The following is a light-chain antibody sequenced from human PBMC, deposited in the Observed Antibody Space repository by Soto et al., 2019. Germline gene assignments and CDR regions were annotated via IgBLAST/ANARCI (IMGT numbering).Light chain of an antibody. CDR3: CAYVGDRSYV. Sequence: QSALTQPASVSGSPGQSITISCTGTNNLVSWYQQHPGKAPKVVLYEGTKRPSGVSNRFSGSNSGSTASLTISGLQAEDEAHYFCCAYVGDRSYVLGTGNKATV. CDR1: NNL. V-gene: IGLV2-23*01. J-gene: IGLJ1*01. CDR2: EGT.